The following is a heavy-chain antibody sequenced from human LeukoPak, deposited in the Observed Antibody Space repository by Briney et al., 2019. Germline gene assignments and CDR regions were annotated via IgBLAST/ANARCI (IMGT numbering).Heavy chain of an antibody. J-gene: IGHJ4*02. CDR2: ISGSGGST. V-gene: IGHV3-23*01. Sequence: GGSLRLSCAASGFTLSSYAMSWVRQAPGKGLEWVSAISGSGGSTYYADSVKGRFTISRDNSKNTLYLQMNSLRAEDTAVYYCAKATITFGGVIASFDYWGQGTLVTVSS. CDR1: GFTLSSYA. D-gene: IGHD3-16*02. CDR3: AKATITFGGVIASFDY.